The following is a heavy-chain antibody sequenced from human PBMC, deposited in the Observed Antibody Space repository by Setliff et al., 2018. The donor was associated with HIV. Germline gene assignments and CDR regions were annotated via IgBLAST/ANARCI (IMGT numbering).Heavy chain of an antibody. Sequence: GESLKISCQASGYSFTSYWINWVRQMPGKGLEWMGRIDPSDSDSRYSPSFRGQVTISADKSTTTAYLDWASLKASDTAMYYCVRYIGAAAGYIDHWGQGTLVTVSS. CDR1: GYSFTSYW. D-gene: IGHD6-25*01. CDR3: VRYIGAAAGYIDH. J-gene: IGHJ4*02. V-gene: IGHV5-10-1*04. CDR2: IDPSDSDS.